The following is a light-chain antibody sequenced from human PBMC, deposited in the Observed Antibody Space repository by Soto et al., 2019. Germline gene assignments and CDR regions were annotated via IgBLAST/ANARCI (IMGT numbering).Light chain of an antibody. V-gene: IGLV4-69*01. Sequence: QSVLTQSPSASASLGASVKLTCTLSSGHSSYAIAWHQQQPEKGPRYLTKLNSDGSHSKGDGIPDRFSGSSSGAERYLTISSLQSEDEADYYCQTWGVFGTGTKVTVL. J-gene: IGLJ1*01. CDR2: LNSDGSH. CDR1: SGHSSYA. CDR3: QTWGV.